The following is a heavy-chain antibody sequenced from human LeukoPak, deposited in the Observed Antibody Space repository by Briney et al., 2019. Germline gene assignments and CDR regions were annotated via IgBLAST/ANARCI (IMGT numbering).Heavy chain of an antibody. CDR2: MNSDGSAT. CDR3: AKGPNYFDS. CDR1: GFSFSNYW. J-gene: IGHJ4*02. Sequence: PGGSLRLSCAASGFSFSNYWMHWVRQAPGKGLVWVTRMNSDGSATYYADSVQCRFTISRDNAKNTLYLQMNSLRAEDTAMYFCAKGPNYFDSWGQGTLVTVSS. V-gene: IGHV3-74*01.